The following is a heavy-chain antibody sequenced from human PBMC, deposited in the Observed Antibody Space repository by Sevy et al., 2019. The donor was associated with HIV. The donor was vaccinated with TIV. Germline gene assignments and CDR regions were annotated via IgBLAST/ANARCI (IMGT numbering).Heavy chain of an antibody. V-gene: IGHV3-7*01. CDR3: ARVPRESGVVGATGRWFDP. Sequence: GGSLRLSCAASGFTFSSYWMSWVRQAPGKGLEWVANIKQDGSEKYYVDSVKGRFTISRDNAKNSLYLQMNSLRVEDTAVYYCARVPRESGVVGATGRWFDPWGQGTLVTVSS. CDR1: GFTFSSYW. CDR2: IKQDGSEK. D-gene: IGHD1-26*01. J-gene: IGHJ5*02.